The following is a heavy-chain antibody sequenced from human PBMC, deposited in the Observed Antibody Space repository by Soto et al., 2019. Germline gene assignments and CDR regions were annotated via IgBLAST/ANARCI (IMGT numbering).Heavy chain of an antibody. J-gene: IGHJ4*02. CDR1: GGSISSGGYY. Sequence: QVQLQESGPGLVKPSQTLSLTCTVSGGSISSGGYYWSWIRQHPGKGLEWIGYIYYSVSTYYNPSLKSRVTISVNTSKNQFSLKLSSVTAADTAVYYCARGGDYDFWSGSLGGSDYWGQGTLVTVSS. CDR3: ARGGDYDFWSGSLGGSDY. CDR2: IYYSVST. D-gene: IGHD3-3*01. V-gene: IGHV4-31*03.